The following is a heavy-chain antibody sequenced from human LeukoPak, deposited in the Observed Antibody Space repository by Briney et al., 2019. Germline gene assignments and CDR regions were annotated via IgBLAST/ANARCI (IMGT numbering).Heavy chain of an antibody. D-gene: IGHD2-2*02. CDR2: INPNSGGT. Sequence: GASVKVSCKASGYTFTGYYMHWVRQAPGQGLEWMGWINPNSGGTNYAQKFQGRVTMTRDTSISTAYMELSRLRSDDTAVYYCARAGYCSSTSCYSPVPGYYYMDVWGKGTTVTVSS. CDR1: GYTFTGYY. CDR3: ARAGYCSSTSCYSPVPGYYYMDV. V-gene: IGHV1-2*02. J-gene: IGHJ6*03.